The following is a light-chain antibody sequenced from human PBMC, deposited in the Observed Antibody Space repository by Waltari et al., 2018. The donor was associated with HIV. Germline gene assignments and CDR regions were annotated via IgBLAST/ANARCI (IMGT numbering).Light chain of an antibody. CDR3: QQYDDAMWT. J-gene: IGKJ1*01. CDR1: RGSSNNF. V-gene: IGKV3-20*01. CDR2: GAS. Sequence: EIVLTQSPGTLSLSAGERATLSCRASRGSSNNFLAWYQQRPGQAPRLLIYGASSRATGIPDRFSGSGSGTDFTLTISRLEPEDSAIYYCQQYDDAMWTFGQGTRVEIK.